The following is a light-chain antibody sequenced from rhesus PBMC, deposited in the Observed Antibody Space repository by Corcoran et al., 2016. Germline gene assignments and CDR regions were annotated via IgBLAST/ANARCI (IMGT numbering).Light chain of an antibody. CDR2: EIS. CDR3: MQALEFPWT. Sequence: DIVMTQTPLSLPVTPGEPASISCRSSKSLLDSEQGNTYLDWYLQKPGKSPQFLIYEISHRASGVPDKFSGSGSDSDFTLKISGVEAEDVGVYYCMQALEFPWTFGQGTKVEIK. CDR1: KSLLDSEQGNTY. J-gene: IGKJ1*01. V-gene: IGKV2-104*02.